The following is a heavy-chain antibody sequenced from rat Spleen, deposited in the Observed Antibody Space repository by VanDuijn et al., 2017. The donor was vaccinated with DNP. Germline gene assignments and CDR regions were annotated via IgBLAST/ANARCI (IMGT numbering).Heavy chain of an antibody. V-gene: IGHV5-31*01. Sequence: EVQLVESGGDLVQPGRSLKLSCVASGFTFKYFWMAWIRQVPGKGLEWVAAIPGSGVTTYYPDSVKGRFTISRDNAKSTLYLQMNSLRSEDMATYYCARWSTSHWFFDFWGPGTMVTVSS. CDR2: IPGSGVTT. CDR1: GFTFKYFW. D-gene: IGHD3-1*01. J-gene: IGHJ1*01. CDR3: ARWSTSHWFFDF.